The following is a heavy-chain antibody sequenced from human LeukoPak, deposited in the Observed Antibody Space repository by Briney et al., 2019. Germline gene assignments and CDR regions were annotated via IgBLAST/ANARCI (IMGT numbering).Heavy chain of an antibody. Sequence: GRSLRLSCAASGFTFTSYWMTWVRQPPGKGLEWVANINLDGSGLYYVDSVRGRFTMSRDNTKNSVYLQMNSLRAEDTAIYYCARALGHYDGWGQGTLVTVSS. V-gene: IGHV3-7*03. CDR2: INLDGSGL. CDR3: ARALGHYDG. D-gene: IGHD3-22*01. J-gene: IGHJ4*02. CDR1: GFTFTSYW.